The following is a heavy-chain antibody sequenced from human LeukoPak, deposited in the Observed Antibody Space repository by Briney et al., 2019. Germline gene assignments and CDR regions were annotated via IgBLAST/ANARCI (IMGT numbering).Heavy chain of an antibody. CDR1: GGTFSSYA. CDR3: ATEYSSSWYYFDY. J-gene: IGHJ4*02. CDR2: ISAYNGNT. Sequence: ASVKVSCKASGGTFSSYAISWVRQAPGQGLEWMGWISAYNGNTNYAQKLQGRVTMTTDTSTSTAYMELRSLRSDDTAVYYCATEYSSSWYYFDYWGQGTLVTVSS. D-gene: IGHD6-13*01. V-gene: IGHV1-18*01.